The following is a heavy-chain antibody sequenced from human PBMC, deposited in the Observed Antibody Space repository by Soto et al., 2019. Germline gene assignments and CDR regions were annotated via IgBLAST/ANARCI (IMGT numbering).Heavy chain of an antibody. D-gene: IGHD4-17*01. CDR3: ERGTVTKYFDY. V-gene: IGHV4-34*01. J-gene: IGHJ4*02. Sequence: PSETLSLTCAVYGGSFSGYYWSWIRQPPGKGLEWIGEINHSGSTNYNPSLKSRVTISVDTSKNQFSLKLSSVTAADTAVYYCERGTVTKYFDYWGQGTLVTVSS. CDR2: INHSGST. CDR1: GGSFSGYY.